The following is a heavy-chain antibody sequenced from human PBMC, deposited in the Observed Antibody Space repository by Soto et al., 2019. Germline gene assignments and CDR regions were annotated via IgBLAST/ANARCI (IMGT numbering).Heavy chain of an antibody. J-gene: IGHJ3*02. D-gene: IGHD3-22*01. CDR3: ARVPTYYYDSSGYYYVGGAFDI. CDR2: FYYSGST. V-gene: IGHV4-61*01. Sequence: QVQLQESGPGLVKPSETLSLTCTVSGGSVSSGSYYWSWIRQPPGKGLEWIGYFYYSGSTNYNPSLKSRVTISVDTSKNQCSLKLSCVTAADTAVYYCARVPTYYYDSSGYYYVGGAFDIWGQGTMVTISS. CDR1: GGSVSSGSYY.